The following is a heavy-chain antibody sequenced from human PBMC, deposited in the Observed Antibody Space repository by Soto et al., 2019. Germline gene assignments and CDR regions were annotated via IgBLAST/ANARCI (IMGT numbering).Heavy chain of an antibody. CDR2: IIPILGIA. CDR3: ARDLANRAYDQTGS. V-gene: IGHV1-69*04. CDR1: GGTFSSYT. J-gene: IGHJ4*02. D-gene: IGHD5-12*01. Sequence: SVKVSCKASGGTFSSYTISWVRQAPGQGLEWMGRIIPILGIANYAQKFQGRVTITADKSTSTAYMELSSLRSEDTAVYYCARDLANRAYDQTGSRGQAALVTVSS.